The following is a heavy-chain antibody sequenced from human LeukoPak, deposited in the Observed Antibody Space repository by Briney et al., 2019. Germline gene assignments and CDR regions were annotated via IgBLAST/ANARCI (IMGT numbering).Heavy chain of an antibody. CDR3: ARDRLIVGATIFGDFDY. J-gene: IGHJ4*02. V-gene: IGHV3-33*08. CDR2: IWYDGSNK. D-gene: IGHD1-26*01. CDR1: GFTFSSYA. Sequence: GGSLRLSCAASGFTFSSYAMSWVRQAPGKGLEWVAVIWYDGSNKYYADSVKGRFTISRDNSKNTLYLQMNSLRAEDTAVYYCARDRLIVGATIFGDFDYWGQGTLVTVSS.